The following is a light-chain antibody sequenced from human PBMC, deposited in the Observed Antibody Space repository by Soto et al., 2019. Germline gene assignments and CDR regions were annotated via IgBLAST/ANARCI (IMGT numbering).Light chain of an antibody. CDR2: KAS. Sequence: DIQMTQSPSTLSASVGDRVTITCRASQSISSWLAWYQQKPGKAPKLLIYKASTLEGGVPSRFSGSGSGTEFTLTISCLQPDDFVTYYCQQYDSYPRTFGQGTKVEIK. CDR1: QSISSW. J-gene: IGKJ1*01. V-gene: IGKV1-5*03. CDR3: QQYDSYPRT.